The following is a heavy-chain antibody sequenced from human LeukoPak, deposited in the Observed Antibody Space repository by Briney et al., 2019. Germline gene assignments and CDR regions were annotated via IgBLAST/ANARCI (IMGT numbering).Heavy chain of an antibody. V-gene: IGHV4-59*01. Sequence: SETPSLTCTVSGGSISSYYWSWIRQPPGKGLEWIGYIYYSGSTNYNPSLKSRVTISVDTSKNQFSLKLSSVTAADTAVYYCARESYDSSGYYVSYYFDYWGQGTLVTVSS. CDR2: IYYSGST. J-gene: IGHJ4*02. CDR3: ARESYDSSGYYVSYYFDY. CDR1: GGSISSYY. D-gene: IGHD3-22*01.